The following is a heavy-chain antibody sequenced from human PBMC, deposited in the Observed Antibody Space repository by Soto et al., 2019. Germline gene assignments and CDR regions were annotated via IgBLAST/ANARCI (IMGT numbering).Heavy chain of an antibody. D-gene: IGHD3-16*02. CDR1: GYTFTSYA. CDR3: ARGPSKKLFMITFGGVIATNWFDP. J-gene: IGHJ5*02. CDR2: INAGNGNT. V-gene: IGHV1-3*01. Sequence: ASVKVSFKASGYTFTSYAMHWVHQAPGQRLEWMGWINAGNGNTKYSQKFQGRVTMTRNTSISTAYMELSSLRSEDTAVYYCARGPSKKLFMITFGGVIATNWFDPWGQGTLVTVSS.